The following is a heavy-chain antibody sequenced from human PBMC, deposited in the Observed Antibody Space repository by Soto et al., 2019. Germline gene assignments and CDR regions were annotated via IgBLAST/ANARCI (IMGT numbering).Heavy chain of an antibody. D-gene: IGHD1-26*01. CDR3: GRGRSGQIVVFF. J-gene: IGHJ4*02. V-gene: IGHV1-2*02. CDR1: GYTFTGHY. CDR2: IGPETGAT. Sequence: ASVKVSCKASGYTFTGHYIHWVRQAPEQGPEWMGEIGPETGATRYAQKFQGRVTMTRDMSITTVYMELNNLSPDDTAVYYCGRGRSGQIVVFFWGQGTPVTVSS.